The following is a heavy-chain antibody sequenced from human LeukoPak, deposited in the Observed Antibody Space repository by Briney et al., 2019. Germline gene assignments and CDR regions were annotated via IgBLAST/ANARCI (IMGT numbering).Heavy chain of an antibody. D-gene: IGHD3-9*01. J-gene: IGHJ6*02. CDR3: AREMSYYDILTGYGMDV. V-gene: IGHV4-59*01. CDR2: IYYSGST. CDR1: GGSISSYY. Sequence: PSETLSLTCTVSGGSISSYYWSWIRQPPGKGLEWIGYIYYSGSTNYNPSLKSRVTISVDTSKNQFSLKLSSVTAADTAVYYCAREMSYYDILTGYGMDVWGQGTTVTVSS.